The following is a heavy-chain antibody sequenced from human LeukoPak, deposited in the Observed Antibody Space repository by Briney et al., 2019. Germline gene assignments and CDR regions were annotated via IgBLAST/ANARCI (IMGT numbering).Heavy chain of an antibody. CDR3: ARGHTTVSGVY. D-gene: IGHD1-1*01. CDR2: IKHDGSDK. Sequence: GGSLRLSCAASGFTFSSYWFSWVRQAPGKGLEWVAIIKHDGSDKYYVDSVKGRFTISRDDAKSSLYLQMNSLRAEDTAVYYCARGHTTVSGVYWGQGTLVTVSS. CDR1: GFTFSSYW. J-gene: IGHJ4*02. V-gene: IGHV3-7*01.